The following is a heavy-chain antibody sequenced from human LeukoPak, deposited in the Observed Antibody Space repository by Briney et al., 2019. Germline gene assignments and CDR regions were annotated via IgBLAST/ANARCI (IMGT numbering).Heavy chain of an antibody. CDR3: AKDDAWGRFYH. CDR2: SSSIGGRT. J-gene: IGHJ1*01. D-gene: IGHD3-16*01. Sequence: GGSLRLSCAASGFTFSSHGMNWVRQAPGKGLEWVSGSSSIGGRTYYADSVKGRFTVTRDNSRNTLYLQMNSLRAEDTGVYYCAKDDAWGRFYHWGQGTLVTVSS. CDR1: GFTFSSHG. V-gene: IGHV3-23*01.